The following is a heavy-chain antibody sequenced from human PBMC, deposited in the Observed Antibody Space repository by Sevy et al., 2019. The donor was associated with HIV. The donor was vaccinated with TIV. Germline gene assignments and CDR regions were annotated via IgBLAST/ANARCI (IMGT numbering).Heavy chain of an antibody. J-gene: IGHJ6*02. D-gene: IGHD1-26*01. V-gene: IGHV4-61*01. CDR1: GGSVSSSSYY. CDR2: ISDTGTT. CDR3: ARMGGLTDYGMDV. Sequence: ETLSLTCTVSGGSVSSSSYYWTWIRQPPGKGLECIGYISDTGTTNYNPSLKSRVTISVDTSKNQFSLKLSSVTAADTAMYYCARMGGLTDYGMDVWGQGTTVTVSS.